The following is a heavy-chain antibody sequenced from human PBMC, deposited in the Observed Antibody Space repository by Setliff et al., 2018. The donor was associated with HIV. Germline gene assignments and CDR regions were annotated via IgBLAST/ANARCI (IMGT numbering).Heavy chain of an antibody. CDR1: GFTFSSYA. J-gene: IGHJ4*02. V-gene: IGHV3-23*01. Sequence: PGGSLRLSCAASGFTFSSYAMSWVRQAPGKGLEWVSAISGSGGSTYYADSVKGRFTISRDNSKNTLYLQMNSLRAEDTAVYFCARGDSFVYSYVYPDYWGQGTLVTVSS. D-gene: IGHD3-22*01. CDR3: ARGDSFVYSYVYPDY. CDR2: ISGSGGST.